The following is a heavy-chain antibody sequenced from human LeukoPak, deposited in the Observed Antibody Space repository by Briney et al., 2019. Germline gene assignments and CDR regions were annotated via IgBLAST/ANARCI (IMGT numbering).Heavy chain of an antibody. V-gene: IGHV3-23*01. CDR2: ISGSGGGA. Sequence: GGSLRLSCAGSGMNLGSYAMSWVRLAPGEGLEWVSIISGSGGGAQYADSVKGRFTISRDNSQNMLYLQMKSLRVEDTAVYYCAKNQISGSQKWFDPWGQGTLVTVS. CDR3: AKNQISGSQKWFDP. D-gene: IGHD3-10*01. CDR1: GMNLGSYA. J-gene: IGHJ5*02.